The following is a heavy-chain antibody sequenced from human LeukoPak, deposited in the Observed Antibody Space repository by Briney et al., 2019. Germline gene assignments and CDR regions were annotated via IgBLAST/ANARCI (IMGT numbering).Heavy chain of an antibody. CDR3: ARTLEFCSSSTCPIPY. Sequence: GGSLRLSCAASGFTFKNYAMNWVRQTPGKGLEWVSAISGNGDNTYYADSVKGRFTISRDNSKNTLYLQMNSLRADDTAIYYCARTLEFCSSSTCPIPYWGQGALVTVSS. V-gene: IGHV3-23*01. D-gene: IGHD2-2*01. J-gene: IGHJ4*02. CDR1: GFTFKNYA. CDR2: ISGNGDNT.